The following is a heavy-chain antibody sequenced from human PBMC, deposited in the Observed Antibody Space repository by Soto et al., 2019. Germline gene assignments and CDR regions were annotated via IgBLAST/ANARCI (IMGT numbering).Heavy chain of an antibody. D-gene: IGHD3-22*01. CDR3: ARYDSSGYAHFDY. V-gene: IGHV1-69*13. J-gene: IGHJ4*02. Sequence: SVKVSCKASGGTFSSYAISWVRQAPGQGLEWMGGIIPIFGTANYAQKFQGRVTITADESTSTAYMELSSLRSEDTAVYYCARYDSSGYAHFDYWGQGTLVTVS. CDR2: IIPIFGTA. CDR1: GGTFSSYA.